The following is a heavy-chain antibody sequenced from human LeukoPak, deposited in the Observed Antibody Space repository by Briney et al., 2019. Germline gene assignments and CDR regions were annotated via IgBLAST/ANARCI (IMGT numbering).Heavy chain of an antibody. J-gene: IGHJ4*02. CDR3: AKDRVCRSGGSCYVFDY. Sequence: PGGSLRLSCAASGFSFRSYGMHWVRQAPGKRLEWVAFIPYDGNNQNYVDSVKCRCTISRDNSKNTLYLQMNSLRAEDTAVYYCAKDRVCRSGGSCYVFDYWGQGTLVTVSS. V-gene: IGHV3-30*02. CDR1: GFSFRSYG. CDR2: IPYDGNNQ. D-gene: IGHD2-15*01.